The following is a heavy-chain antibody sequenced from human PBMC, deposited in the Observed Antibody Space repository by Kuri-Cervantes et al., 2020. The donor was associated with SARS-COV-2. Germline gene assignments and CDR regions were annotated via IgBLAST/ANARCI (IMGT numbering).Heavy chain of an antibody. J-gene: IGHJ4*02. V-gene: IGHV4-34*01. Sequence: GSLRLSCAVYGGSFSGYYWSWIRQPPGKGLEWIGEINHSGSTNYNPSFKSRVTISVDTSKNQFSLKLSSVTAADTAVYYCARGASYLNYWGQGTLVTVSS. CDR1: GGSFSGYY. CDR2: INHSGST. CDR3: ARGASYLNY.